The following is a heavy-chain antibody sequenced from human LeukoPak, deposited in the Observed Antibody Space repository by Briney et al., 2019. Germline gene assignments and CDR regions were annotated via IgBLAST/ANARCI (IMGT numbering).Heavy chain of an antibody. CDR1: GATISTYY. Sequence: KPSETLPLTCTVSGATISTYYWSWIRQPPGKGLEWIGYIYYSGGTKYNPSLKSRVTISVDMSKNQFSLKLSSVTAADTAVYYCANEDTGMAHWGQGTLVTVSS. V-gene: IGHV4-59*01. CDR2: IYYSGGT. D-gene: IGHD5-18*01. J-gene: IGHJ4*02. CDR3: ANEDTGMAH.